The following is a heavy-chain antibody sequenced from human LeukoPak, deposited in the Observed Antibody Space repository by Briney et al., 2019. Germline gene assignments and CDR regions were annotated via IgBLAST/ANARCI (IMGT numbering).Heavy chain of an antibody. CDR2: ISSSGSTI. V-gene: IGHV3-48*03. Sequence: GGSLRLSCAASGFTFSSYEMNWVRQAPGKGLEWGLYISSSGSTIYYADSVKGRFTIARDNAKNSLYLQMNSLRAEDTAVYYCASRYYDILPGYFDYWGQGTLVTVSS. D-gene: IGHD3-9*01. CDR1: GFTFSSYE. J-gene: IGHJ4*02. CDR3: ASRYYDILPGYFDY.